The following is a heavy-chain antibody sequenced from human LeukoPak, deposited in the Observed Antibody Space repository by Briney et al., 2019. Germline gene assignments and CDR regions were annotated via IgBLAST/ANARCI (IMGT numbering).Heavy chain of an antibody. V-gene: IGHV3-21*01. J-gene: IGHJ4*02. CDR1: GFTFSSYS. D-gene: IGHD2-2*01. Sequence: GGSLRLSCAASGFTFSSYSMTWVRQAPGKGLEWVSSISSSSSYIYYADSVKGRFTISRDNAKNSLYLQMNSLRAEDTAVYYCARDLPDIVVVPADYWGQGTLVTVSS. CDR3: ARDLPDIVVVPADY. CDR2: ISSSSSYI.